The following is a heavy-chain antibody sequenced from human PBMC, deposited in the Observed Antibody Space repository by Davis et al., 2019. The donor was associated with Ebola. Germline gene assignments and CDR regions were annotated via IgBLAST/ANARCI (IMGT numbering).Heavy chain of an antibody. CDR2: IHPNNGDT. CDR1: GYTFTDYY. D-gene: IGHD3-10*01. CDR3: ARRINVVQGVIWWFDP. Sequence: ASVKVSCKASGYTFTDYYMPWVRQAPGQGLEWMGWIHPNNGDTNHAQKFQGRVTMTRDTSISTAYMELSRLRSDDTAVYYCARRINVVQGVIWWFDPWGQGTLVTVSS. J-gene: IGHJ5*02. V-gene: IGHV1-2*02.